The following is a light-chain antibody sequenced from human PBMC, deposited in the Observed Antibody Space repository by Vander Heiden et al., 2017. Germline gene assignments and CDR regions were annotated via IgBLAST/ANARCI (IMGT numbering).Light chain of an antibody. J-gene: IGLJ2*01. CDR3: CSDAGSSTLV. V-gene: IGLV2-23*02. CDR2: EVS. Sequence: QSALTQPASVSGSPGQSITISCTGTSSDVGSYNLVSWYQQHPGKAPKLMIYEVSKRPSGVSSRFSGSKSGNTASLTISGLQAEDDADYYCCSDAGSSTLVFGGGTKLTVL. CDR1: SSDVGSYNL.